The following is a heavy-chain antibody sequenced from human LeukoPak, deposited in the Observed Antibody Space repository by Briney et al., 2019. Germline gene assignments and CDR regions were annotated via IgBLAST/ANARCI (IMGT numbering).Heavy chain of an antibody. CDR2: IYYSGST. V-gene: IGHV4-30-4*01. CDR1: GGSISSGDYY. CDR3: ARGRRKAARPDGMDV. J-gene: IGHJ6*02. D-gene: IGHD6-6*01. Sequence: KSSETLSLTCTVSGGSISSGDYYWSWIRQPPGKGLEWIGYIYYSGSTYYNPSLKSRVTISVDTSKNQFSLKLSSVTAADTAVYYCARGRRKAARPDGMDVWGQGTTVTVSS.